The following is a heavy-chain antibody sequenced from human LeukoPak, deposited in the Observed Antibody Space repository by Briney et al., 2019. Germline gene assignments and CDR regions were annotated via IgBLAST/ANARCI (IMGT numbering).Heavy chain of an antibody. CDR3: ARGVEPLAANTLAY. V-gene: IGHV3-53*01. CDR1: GFTVITND. D-gene: IGHD1-14*01. J-gene: IGHJ4*02. CDR2: PYSDGNT. Sequence: GGSLRLSCAASGFTVITNDMTWVRQAPGKGLEWVSVPYSDGNTKYADSVQGRFTISRDNSKNTLYLEMSSLSPDDTAVYYCARGVEPLAANTLAYWGQGTLVTVSS.